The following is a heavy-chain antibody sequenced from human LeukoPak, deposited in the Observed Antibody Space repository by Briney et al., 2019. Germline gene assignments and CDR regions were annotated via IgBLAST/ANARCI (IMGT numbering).Heavy chain of an antibody. V-gene: IGHV3-30*18. D-gene: IGHD6-13*01. CDR3: AKAGSSLRGYFDY. Sequence: GGSLRLSCAASGFTFSSYGMHWVRQAPGKGLEWVAVISYDGSNKYYADSVKGRFTISRDNSKNTLYLQMNSLRAEDTAVYYCAKAGSSLRGYFDYWGQGTLVTVSS. CDR1: GFTFSSYG. J-gene: IGHJ4*02. CDR2: ISYDGSNK.